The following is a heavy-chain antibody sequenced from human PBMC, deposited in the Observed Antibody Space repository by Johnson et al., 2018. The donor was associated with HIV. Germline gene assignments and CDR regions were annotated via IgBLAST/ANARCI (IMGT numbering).Heavy chain of an antibody. CDR1: GFTFSSYW. J-gene: IGHJ3*02. Sequence: VQLVESGGGLVQPGGSLRLSCAASGFTFSSYWMHWVRQAPGKGLVWVSRINSDGSSTSYADSVKGRFTISRDNSKNTLYLQMNSLRAEDTALYYCARGRATFRAYGAFDIWGQGTMVTVSS. V-gene: IGHV3-74*02. D-gene: IGHD2/OR15-2a*01. CDR2: INSDGSST. CDR3: ARGRATFRAYGAFDI.